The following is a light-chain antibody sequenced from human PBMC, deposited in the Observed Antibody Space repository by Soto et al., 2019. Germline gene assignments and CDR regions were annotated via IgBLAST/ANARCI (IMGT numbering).Light chain of an antibody. Sequence: DIQVTQSPSTLSASVGDRVTITCRASQSISSWLAWYQQKPGKAPNLLIYDASSLESGVPSRFSGSGSGTEFTLTISSLQPDDFATYYCQQYNSYPYTFGQGTKLEIK. CDR1: QSISSW. V-gene: IGKV1-5*01. CDR2: DAS. J-gene: IGKJ2*01. CDR3: QQYNSYPYT.